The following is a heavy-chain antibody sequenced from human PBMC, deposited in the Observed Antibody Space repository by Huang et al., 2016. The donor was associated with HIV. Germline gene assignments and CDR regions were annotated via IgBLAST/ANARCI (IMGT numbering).Heavy chain of an antibody. CDR2: SMHDGNTK. Sequence: QVQLVESGGGVVQPGGSLRLSCAASGFTFRTNGMHWVRQAPGKGLELVAFSMHDGNTKVYTDSVKGRFTISRDNSKNTLSLQMNSLRPEDTAVYYCAKQAVIYPPYFDYWGQGTLLTVSP. CDR3: AKQAVIYPPYFDY. J-gene: IGHJ4*02. CDR1: GFTFRTNG. V-gene: IGHV3-30*02.